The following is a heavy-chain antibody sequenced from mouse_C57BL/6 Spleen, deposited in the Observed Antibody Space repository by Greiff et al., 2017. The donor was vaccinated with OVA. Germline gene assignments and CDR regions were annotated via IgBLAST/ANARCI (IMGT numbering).Heavy chain of an antibody. CDR1: GYTFTSYW. CDR2: IDPSDSYT. CDR3: AREVTYYFDY. Sequence: QVQLQQPGAELVRPGTSVKLSCKASGYTFTSYWMHWVKQRPGQGLEWIGVIDPSDSYTNYNQKFKGKATLTVDTSSSTAYMQLSSLTSEASAVYYCAREVTYYFDYWGHGTTLTVSS. D-gene: IGHD2-2*01. J-gene: IGHJ2*01. V-gene: IGHV1-59*01.